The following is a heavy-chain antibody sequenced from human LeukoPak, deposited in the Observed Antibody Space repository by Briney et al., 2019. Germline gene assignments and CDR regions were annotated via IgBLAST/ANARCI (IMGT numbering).Heavy chain of an antibody. Sequence: SETLSLTCTVSGGSISTSSYYWGWIRQPPGKGLECIGTIYYTGTTYYNPSLKSRVTISVDTSKNQFSLKLSSVTAADTAVYYCARGYYYVSGSYSFFDYWGQGILVTVSS. CDR1: GGSISTSSYY. J-gene: IGHJ4*02. CDR2: IYYTGTT. D-gene: IGHD3-10*01. CDR3: ARGYYYVSGSYSFFDY. V-gene: IGHV4-39*01.